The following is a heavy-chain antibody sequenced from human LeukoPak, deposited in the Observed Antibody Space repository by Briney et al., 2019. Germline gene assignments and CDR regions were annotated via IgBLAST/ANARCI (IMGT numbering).Heavy chain of an antibody. J-gene: IGHJ3*02. D-gene: IGHD4-17*01. CDR2: IYYSGST. CDR1: GGSISSYY. Sequence: SETLSLTCTVSGGSISSYYWSWIRQPPGEGPEWIGYIYYSGSTNYNPSLKSRVTISVDTSKNQFSLKLSSVTAADTAVYYCARPQDYGDGAFDIWGQGTMVTVSS. CDR3: ARPQDYGDGAFDI. V-gene: IGHV4-59*08.